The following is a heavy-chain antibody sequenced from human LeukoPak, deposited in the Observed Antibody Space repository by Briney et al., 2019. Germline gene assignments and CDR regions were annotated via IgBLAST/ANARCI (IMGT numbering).Heavy chain of an antibody. CDR1: GFVFSSFA. CDR3: ARDPPGLGDFDY. CDR2: IGTTDI. J-gene: IGHJ4*02. Sequence: GSLRLPCAASGFVFSSFAMSWVRQAPGKGLEWISFIGTTDIYYAESVKGRFTISRDNAKDSLYLQMNSLRAEDTAVYYCARDPPGLGDFDYWGQGILVTVSS. D-gene: IGHD3-16*01. V-gene: IGHV3-48*04.